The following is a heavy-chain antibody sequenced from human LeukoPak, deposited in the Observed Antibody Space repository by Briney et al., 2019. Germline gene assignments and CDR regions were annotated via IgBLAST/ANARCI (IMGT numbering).Heavy chain of an antibody. J-gene: IGHJ4*02. CDR3: ASERFRYFDSVFDY. CDR1: GFTFSSYW. CDR2: INSDGSST. D-gene: IGHD3-9*01. Sequence: PGGSLRLSCAASGFTFSSYWMHWVRQAPGKGLVWVSRINSDGSSTSYADSVKGRFTISRDNAKNTLYLQMDSLRAEDTAVYYCASERFRYFDSVFDYWGQGTLVTVSS. V-gene: IGHV3-74*01.